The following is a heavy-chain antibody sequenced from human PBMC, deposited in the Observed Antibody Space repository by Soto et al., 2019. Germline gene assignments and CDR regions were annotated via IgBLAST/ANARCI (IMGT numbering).Heavy chain of an antibody. CDR3: AKQRGGNFATTYAFDI. J-gene: IGHJ3*02. V-gene: IGHV3-23*01. CDR2: ISGSGGST. D-gene: IGHD4-17*01. CDR1: GFTFSSYA. Sequence: PGGFLRLSCAASGFTFSSYAMSWVRQAPGKGLEWVSAISGSGGSTYYADSGKGRFTISRDNSKNTLYLQMNSLRAEDTAVYYCAKQRGGNFATTYAFDIWGQGTMVTVSS.